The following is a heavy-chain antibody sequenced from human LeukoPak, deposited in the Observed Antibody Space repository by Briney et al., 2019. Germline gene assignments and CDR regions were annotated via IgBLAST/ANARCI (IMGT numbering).Heavy chain of an antibody. CDR1: GYTFTGYY. D-gene: IGHD6-6*01. CDR3: ARAGRSSSPYYYYYYYMDV. V-gene: IGHV1-2*02. Sequence: GASVKVSCKASGYTFTGYYMHWVRQAPGQGLEWMGWINPNSGGTNYAQKFQGRVTMTRDTSISIAYMELSRLRSDDTAVYYCARAGRSSSPYYYYYYYMDVWGKGTTVTVSS. CDR2: INPNSGGT. J-gene: IGHJ6*03.